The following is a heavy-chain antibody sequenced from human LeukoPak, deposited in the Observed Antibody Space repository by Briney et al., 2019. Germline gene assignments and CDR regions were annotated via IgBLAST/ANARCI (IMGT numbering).Heavy chain of an antibody. CDR1: GGTFSSYA. J-gene: IGHJ5*02. D-gene: IGHD6-13*01. CDR3: ARESSIAAAGTYNWFDP. Sequence: SVKVSCKASGGTFSSYAISWVRQAPGQGLEWMGGIIPIFGTANYAQKFQGRVTITTDESTSTAYMELSSLRSEDTAVYYRARESSIAAAGTYNWFDPGAREPWSPSPQ. CDR2: IIPIFGTA. V-gene: IGHV1-69*05.